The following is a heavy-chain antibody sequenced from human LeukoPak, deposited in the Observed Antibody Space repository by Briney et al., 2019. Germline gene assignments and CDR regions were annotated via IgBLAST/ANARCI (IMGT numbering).Heavy chain of an antibody. D-gene: IGHD2-8*02. CDR3: ARQYTGGSYPFDY. CDR2: IYYSGST. J-gene: IGHJ4*02. V-gene: IGHV4-31*03. Sequence: SETLFLTCTVSGGSISSGGYYWSWLRQHPGRGLEWIGYIYYSGSTYYNPSLKSRVTISVDTSKNQFSLKLSSVTAADTAVYYCARQYTGGSYPFDYWGQGTLVTVSS. CDR1: GGSISSGGYY.